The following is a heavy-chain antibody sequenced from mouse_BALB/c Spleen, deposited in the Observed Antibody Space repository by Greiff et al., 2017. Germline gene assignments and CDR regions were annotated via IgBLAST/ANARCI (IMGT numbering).Heavy chain of an antibody. Sequence: QVQLQQSGAELARPGASVKMSCKASGYTFTSYTMHWVKQRPGQGLEWIGYINPSSGYTNYNQKFKDKATLTADKSSSTAYMQLSSLTSEDSAVYYCARMGDPPYAMDDWGQGTSVTVSS. D-gene: IGHD4-1*01. CDR2: INPSSGYT. V-gene: IGHV1-4*01. J-gene: IGHJ4*01. CDR3: ARMGDPPYAMDD. CDR1: GYTFTSYT.